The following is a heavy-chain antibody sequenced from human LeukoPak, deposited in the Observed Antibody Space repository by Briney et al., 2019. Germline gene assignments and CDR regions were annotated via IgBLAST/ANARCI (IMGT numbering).Heavy chain of an antibody. CDR2: IYYSGST. CDR3: ARDFRVAAAGTQLFDY. V-gene: IGHV4-59*12. CDR1: GGSISSYY. J-gene: IGHJ4*02. Sequence: SETLSLTCTVSGGSISSYYWSWIRQPPGKGLEWIGYIYYSGSTNYNPSLKSRVTISVDTSKNQFSLKLSSVTAADTAVYYCARDFRVAAAGTQLFDYWGQGTLVTVSS. D-gene: IGHD6-13*01.